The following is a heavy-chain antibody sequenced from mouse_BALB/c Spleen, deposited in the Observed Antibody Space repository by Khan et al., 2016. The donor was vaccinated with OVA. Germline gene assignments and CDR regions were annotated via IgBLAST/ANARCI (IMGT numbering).Heavy chain of an antibody. Sequence: QVQLKQSGPGLVAPSQSLSITCTVSGFSLTGYGVNWVRQPPGKGLEWLGMIWGDGSTDYNSDLKSRLSISKDNSKCQVFLKMNSLQTDDTAIYYGDRSYYSNYSEAMDYWGQGTSVTVSS. CDR3: DRSYYSNYSEAMDY. J-gene: IGHJ4*01. V-gene: IGHV2-6-7*01. CDR1: GFSLTGYG. D-gene: IGHD2-5*01. CDR2: IWGDGST.